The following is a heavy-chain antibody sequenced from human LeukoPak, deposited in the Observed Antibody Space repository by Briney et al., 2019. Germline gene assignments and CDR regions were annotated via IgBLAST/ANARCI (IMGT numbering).Heavy chain of an antibody. CDR2: IYHSGST. CDR3: ARVYYGSGTRFDL. Sequence: PSETLSLTCAVSGGSISSSNWWSWVRQPPGKGLEWIGEIYHSGSTNYNPSLKSRVTISVDKSKNQFSLKLRSVTAADTAVYYCARVYYGSGTRFDLWGRGTLVTVSS. D-gene: IGHD3-10*01. J-gene: IGHJ2*01. V-gene: IGHV4-4*02. CDR1: GGSISSSNW.